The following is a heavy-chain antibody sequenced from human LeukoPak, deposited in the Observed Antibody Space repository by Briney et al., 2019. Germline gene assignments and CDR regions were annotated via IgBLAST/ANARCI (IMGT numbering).Heavy chain of an antibody. CDR1: GGSVSSGSYY. CDR3: ARGGDGDILTGLVFDY. Sequence: SETLSLTCTVSGGSVSSGSYYWGWIRQPPGKGLEWIGYIYYSGSTNYNPSLKSRVTISVDTSKNQFSLQLSSVTAADTAVYYCARGGDGDILTGLVFDYWGQGTLVTVSS. J-gene: IGHJ4*02. CDR2: IYYSGST. V-gene: IGHV4-61*01. D-gene: IGHD3-9*01.